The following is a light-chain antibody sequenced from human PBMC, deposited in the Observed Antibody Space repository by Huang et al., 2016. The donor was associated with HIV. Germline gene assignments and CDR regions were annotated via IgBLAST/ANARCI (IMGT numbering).Light chain of an antibody. Sequence: EIVMTQSPATLSVSPGERATLSCRASQSVSSNLAWYQQKPGQAPRLLIYGASTRATGITARFSGSGSGTEYTLTISSLQSEDFAVYYCQQYNNWPETCGQGTKVEIK. CDR3: QQYNNWPET. J-gene: IGKJ1*01. CDR2: GAS. V-gene: IGKV3-15*01. CDR1: QSVSSN.